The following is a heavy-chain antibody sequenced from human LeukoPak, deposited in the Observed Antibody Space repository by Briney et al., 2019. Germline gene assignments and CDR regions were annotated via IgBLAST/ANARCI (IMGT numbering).Heavy chain of an antibody. V-gene: IGHV3-30*01. CDR2: ISYDGSNK. D-gene: IGHD1-26*01. CDR1: GFTFSSYA. J-gene: IGHJ4*02. Sequence: PGGSLRLSCAASGFTFSSYAMHWVRQAPGKGLEWVAVISYDGSNKYYADSVKGRFTISRDNSKNTLYLQVNSLRAEDTAVYYCARDLIRDSGSYLGLDYWGQGTLVTVSS. CDR3: ARDLIRDSGSYLGLDY.